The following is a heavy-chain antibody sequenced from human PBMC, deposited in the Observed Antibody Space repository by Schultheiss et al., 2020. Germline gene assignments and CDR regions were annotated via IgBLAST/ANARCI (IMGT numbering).Heavy chain of an antibody. J-gene: IGHJ4*02. CDR1: GFTFSNAW. CDR3: ANPDYYDSSGYL. V-gene: IGHV3-15*01. Sequence: GESLKISCAASGFTFSNAWMSWVRQAPGKGLEWVGRIKSKTDGGTTDYAAPVKGRFTISRDDSKNTLCLQMNSLRAEDTAVYYCANPDYYDSSGYLWGQGTLVTVSS. CDR2: IKSKTDGGTT. D-gene: IGHD3-22*01.